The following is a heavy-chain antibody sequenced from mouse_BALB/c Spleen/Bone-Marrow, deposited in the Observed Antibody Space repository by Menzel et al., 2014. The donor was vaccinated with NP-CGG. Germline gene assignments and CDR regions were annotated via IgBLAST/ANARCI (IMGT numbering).Heavy chain of an antibody. CDR1: GFTLTDYY. CDR3: ARGWITTGFAY. CDR2: IRNKANGYTT. J-gene: IGHJ3*01. D-gene: IGHD1-1*01. V-gene: IGHV7-3*02. Sequence: EVMLVESGGGLVQPGGSLRLSCATSGFTLTDYYMSWVRQPPGKALEWLGFIRNKANGYTTEYSASVKGRFTISRDNSQSILYLQMNTLRAEDSATYYCARGWITTGFAYWGQGTLVTVSA.